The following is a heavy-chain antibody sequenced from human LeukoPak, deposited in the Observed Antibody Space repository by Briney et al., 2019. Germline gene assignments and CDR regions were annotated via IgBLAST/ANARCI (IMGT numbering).Heavy chain of an antibody. Sequence: GGSLRLSCAASGFTFNYYWMSWVRQVPGKGLEWVANINEDGSEKYFVDSVKGRFTISRDNAKNSLYLQMNTLRAEDTAMYYCARVTVALRRITALDSWGQGTQVTVSS. CDR3: ARVTVALRRITALDS. J-gene: IGHJ4*02. V-gene: IGHV3-7*01. CDR2: INEDGSEK. CDR1: GFTFNYYW. D-gene: IGHD1-14*01.